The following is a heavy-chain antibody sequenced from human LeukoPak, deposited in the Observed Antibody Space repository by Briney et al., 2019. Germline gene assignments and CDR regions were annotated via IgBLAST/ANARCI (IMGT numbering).Heavy chain of an antibody. CDR3: ATHCSSISCSLATFDI. V-gene: IGHV3-7*01. CDR1: QFTFAKYW. D-gene: IGHD2-2*01. J-gene: IGHJ3*02. CDR2: IKQDGSEK. Sequence: GGSLRLSCAASQFTFAKYWMTWVRQAPGKGPEWVASIKQDGSEKSYADSVKGRFTISRDNARTSLSLQMNSLRAEDTAVYYCATHCSSISCSLATFDIWGQGTMVTVSS.